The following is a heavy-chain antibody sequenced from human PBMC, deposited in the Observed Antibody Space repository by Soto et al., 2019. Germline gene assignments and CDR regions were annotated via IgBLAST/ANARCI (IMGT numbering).Heavy chain of an antibody. D-gene: IGHD6-19*01. J-gene: IGHJ4*02. Sequence: EVQLLESGGGLVQPGGSLRLSCAASGFTFSSYAMSGVRQAPGKGLEWVSAISGSGGSTYYADSVRGRFTISRDNSKNTLYLQMNSLRAEDTAVYYCTPVAGGFEVDEFDYWGQGTLVTVSS. CDR2: ISGSGGST. CDR3: TPVAGGFEVDEFDY. CDR1: GFTFSSYA. V-gene: IGHV3-23*01.